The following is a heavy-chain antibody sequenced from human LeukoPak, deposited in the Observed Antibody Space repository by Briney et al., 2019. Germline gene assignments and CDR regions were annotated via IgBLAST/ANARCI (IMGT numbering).Heavy chain of an antibody. Sequence: GASVKVSCKASGGTFSSYAISWVRQAPGQGLEWMGGIIPIFGTANYAQKFQGRVTIAADESTSTAYMELSSLRSEDTAVYYCARDRRLSYYDNTGYYDYWGQGTLVTVSS. CDR1: GGTFSSYA. D-gene: IGHD3-22*01. V-gene: IGHV1-69*13. CDR3: ARDRRLSYYDNTGYYDY. J-gene: IGHJ4*02. CDR2: IIPIFGTA.